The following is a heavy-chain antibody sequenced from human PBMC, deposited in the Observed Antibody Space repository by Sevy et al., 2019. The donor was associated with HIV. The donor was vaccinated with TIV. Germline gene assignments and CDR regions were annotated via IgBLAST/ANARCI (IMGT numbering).Heavy chain of an antibody. Sequence: GGSLRLSCTASGFTFSEYAMSWFRQAPGKGLEWVGFIRSKTYGGTTEYAGTVKDRLTISRDDSRNIDYLQMNSLKTEDTAMYYCSREGSEGSVAQPDAFDIWGQGTMVTVSS. CDR3: SREGSEGSVAQPDAFDI. CDR2: IRSKTYGGTT. V-gene: IGHV3-49*03. D-gene: IGHD6-19*01. CDR1: GFTFSEYA. J-gene: IGHJ3*02.